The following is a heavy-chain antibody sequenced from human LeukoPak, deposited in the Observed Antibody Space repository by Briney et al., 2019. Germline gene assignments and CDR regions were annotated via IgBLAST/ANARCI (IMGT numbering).Heavy chain of an antibody. J-gene: IGHJ6*03. V-gene: IGHV1-8*03. CDR2: MNPNSGNT. CDR3: ARETVATNYYYIDV. D-gene: IGHD5-12*01. Sequence: ASVKVSCKASGYTFTSYDINWVRQVTGQGLERMGWMNPNSGNTGYAQKFQGRVTITRNTSISTAYMELSSLRSEDTAVYYCARETVATNYYYIDVWGKGTTVTVSS. CDR1: GYTFTSYD.